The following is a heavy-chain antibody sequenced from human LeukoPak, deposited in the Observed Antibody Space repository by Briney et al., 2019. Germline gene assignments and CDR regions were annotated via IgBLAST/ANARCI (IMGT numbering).Heavy chain of an antibody. J-gene: IGHJ4*02. Sequence: GGSLRLSCAASGSTFRSYAMNWVRQAPGKGLEWVSVISGSGSSTYYADSVKGRFTISRDNSKNTLYLQMNSLRAEDTAVYYCATSFGPVIAAAGTGADWGQGTLVTVSS. CDR2: ISGSGSST. CDR3: ATSFGPVIAAAGTGAD. CDR1: GSTFRSYA. V-gene: IGHV3-23*01. D-gene: IGHD6-13*01.